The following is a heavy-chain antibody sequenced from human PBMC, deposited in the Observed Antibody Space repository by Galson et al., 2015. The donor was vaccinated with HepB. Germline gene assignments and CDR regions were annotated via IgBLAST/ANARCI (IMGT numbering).Heavy chain of an antibody. CDR1: GFTVSSNY. CDR2: IYSGGST. D-gene: IGHD3-10*01. Sequence: SLRLSCAASGFTVSSNYMSWVRQAPGKRLEWVSVIYSGGSTYYADSVKGRFTISRDNSKNTLYLQMNSLRAEDTAVYYCAKSWFGEYPHYYGMDVWGQGTTVTVSS. V-gene: IGHV3-53*01. CDR3: AKSWFGEYPHYYGMDV. J-gene: IGHJ6*02.